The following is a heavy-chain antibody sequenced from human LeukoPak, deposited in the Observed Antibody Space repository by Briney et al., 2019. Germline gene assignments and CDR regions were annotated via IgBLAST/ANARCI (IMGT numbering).Heavy chain of an antibody. Sequence: PSETLSLTCAVSGGSISSGSDYWSCIRQPAGKGLEWIGRIYTSGSTNYNPSLKSRVTISVDTSKNQFSLKLSSVTAADTAVYYCARDSVRGFVVVTGNAFDIWGQGTMVTVSS. CDR2: IYTSGST. D-gene: IGHD2-21*02. J-gene: IGHJ3*02. CDR3: ARDSVRGFVVVTGNAFDI. V-gene: IGHV4-61*02. CDR1: GGSISSGSDY.